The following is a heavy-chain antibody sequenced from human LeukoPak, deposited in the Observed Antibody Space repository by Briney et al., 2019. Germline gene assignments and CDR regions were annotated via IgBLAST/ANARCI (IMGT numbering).Heavy chain of an antibody. Sequence: GGSLRLSCAASGFTFSSYAMSWVRQAPGKGLEWVSAISGSGGSTYYADSVKGRFTISRDNSKNTLYLQMNSLRAEDTAVYYCARAIVGATSAFDIWGQGTMVTVSS. J-gene: IGHJ3*02. D-gene: IGHD1-26*01. CDR3: ARAIVGATSAFDI. V-gene: IGHV3-23*01. CDR2: ISGSGGST. CDR1: GFTFSSYA.